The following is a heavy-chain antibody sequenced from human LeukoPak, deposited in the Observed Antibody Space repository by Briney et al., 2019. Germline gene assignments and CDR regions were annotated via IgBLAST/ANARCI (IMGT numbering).Heavy chain of an antibody. CDR1: GGSISSYY. J-gene: IGHJ4*02. V-gene: IGHV4-4*09. CDR3: ARSFSGSSAKPYYFDY. Sequence: SETLSLTCTVSGGSISSYYWNWIRQPPGKGLEWIGSIYTSGSTNYNPSLKSRVTISVDTSKNQFSLKLSSVTAADTAVYYCARSFSGSSAKPYYFDYWGQGTLVTVSS. D-gene: IGHD1-26*01. CDR2: IYTSGST.